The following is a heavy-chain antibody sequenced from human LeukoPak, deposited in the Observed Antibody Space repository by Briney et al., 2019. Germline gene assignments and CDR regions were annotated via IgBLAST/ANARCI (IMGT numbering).Heavy chain of an antibody. CDR1: GGSVSSYF. V-gene: IGHV4-4*07. CDR3: ARRITGDGYFDY. CDR2: IYAGGGT. D-gene: IGHD7-27*01. Sequence: SETLSLTCTVSGGSVSSYFWSWIRQPAGKGLEWIGRIYAGGGTNYNPSLKSRVTMSVDTSKNQFSLKLNSVTAADTAVYYCARRITGDGYFDYWSQGSLVTVSS. J-gene: IGHJ4*02.